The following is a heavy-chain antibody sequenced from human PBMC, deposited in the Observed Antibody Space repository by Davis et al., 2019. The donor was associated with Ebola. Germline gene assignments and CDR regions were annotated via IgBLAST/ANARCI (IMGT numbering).Heavy chain of an antibody. CDR2: IYPGDSDT. CDR3: ARRSSSWYYYGMDV. D-gene: IGHD6-13*01. J-gene: IGHJ6*02. Sequence: GGSLRLSCKGSGYNFANFWIGWVRQMPGKGLEWMGIIYPGDSDTRYSPSFQGQVTISADKSISTAYLQWSSLKASDTAMYYCARRSSSWYYYGMDVWGQGTTVTVSS. CDR1: GYNFANFW. V-gene: IGHV5-51*01.